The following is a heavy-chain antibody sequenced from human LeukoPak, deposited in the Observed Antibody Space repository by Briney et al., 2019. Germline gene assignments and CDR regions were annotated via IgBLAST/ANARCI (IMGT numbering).Heavy chain of an antibody. J-gene: IGHJ4*02. Sequence: QSGGSLRLSCAASGFTFSSYAMHWVRQAPGKGLEWVAVISYDGSNKYYADSVKGRFTISRDNSKNTLYLQMNSLRAEDTAVYYCARDHYSWQNYFDYWGQGTLVTVSS. CDR2: ISYDGSNK. D-gene: IGHD4-11*01. V-gene: IGHV3-30*04. CDR1: GFTFSSYA. CDR3: ARDHYSWQNYFDY.